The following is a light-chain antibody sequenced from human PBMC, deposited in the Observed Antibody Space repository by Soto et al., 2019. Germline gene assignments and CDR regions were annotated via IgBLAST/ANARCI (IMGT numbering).Light chain of an antibody. Sequence: EIVLTQSPGTLSLSPGERATLSCRASESVSTNYLGWYQQKPGQAPRLLIFGASTRATGIPGRFSGSGSGTDFTLTISGREPEDFAVYYGQQYGSSPFTFGPGTKVDIK. J-gene: IGKJ3*01. CDR1: ESVSTNY. CDR2: GAS. V-gene: IGKV3-20*01. CDR3: QQYGSSPFT.